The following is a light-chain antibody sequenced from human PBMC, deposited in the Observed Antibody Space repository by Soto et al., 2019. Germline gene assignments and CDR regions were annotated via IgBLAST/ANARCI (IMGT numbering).Light chain of an antibody. CDR2: GAS. J-gene: IGKJ2*01. CDR3: QQYNNWYT. V-gene: IGKV3-15*01. CDR1: QSVSSSY. Sequence: EIVLTQSPGTLSLSPGEGATLSCRASQSVSSSYLAWYQQKPGQAPRLLIYGASTRATGIPARFSGSGSGTEFTLTISSLQSEDFAVYYCQQYNNWYTFGQGTKVDIK.